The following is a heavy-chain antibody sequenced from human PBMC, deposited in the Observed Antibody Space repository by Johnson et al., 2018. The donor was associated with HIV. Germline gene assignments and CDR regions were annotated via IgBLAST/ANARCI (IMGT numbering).Heavy chain of an antibody. CDR1: GFTFSNAW. CDR3: VRDRGTVVIWSDAFDM. CDR2: IKSKTDGGTT. D-gene: IGHD3-22*01. J-gene: IGHJ3*02. V-gene: IGHV3-15*01. Sequence: MQLVESGGGLIKPGGSLRLSCAASGFTFSNAWMSWVRQAPGKGLEWVGRIKSKTDGGTTDYAAPVKGRFTISRDNAKNSLYLQMNSLRAEDTAVYFCVRDRGTVVIWSDAFDMWGQGTMVTVSS.